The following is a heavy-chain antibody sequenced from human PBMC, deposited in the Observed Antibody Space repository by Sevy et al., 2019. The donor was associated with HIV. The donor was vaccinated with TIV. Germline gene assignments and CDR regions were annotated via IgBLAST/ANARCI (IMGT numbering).Heavy chain of an antibody. CDR3: ARVEGYCSSTSCPQGGRTWYEGWFDP. J-gene: IGHJ5*02. Sequence: GGSLRLSCAASGFTFSTYWMSWVRQAPGKGLEWVANIKQDGTEKYYGDSVKGRFTISRDNAKNSMYLKMNSLRAEDTAVYYCARVEGYCSSTSCPQGGRTWYEGWFDPWGQGTRVTVSS. CDR2: IKQDGTEK. D-gene: IGHD2-2*01. V-gene: IGHV3-7*03. CDR1: GFTFSTYW.